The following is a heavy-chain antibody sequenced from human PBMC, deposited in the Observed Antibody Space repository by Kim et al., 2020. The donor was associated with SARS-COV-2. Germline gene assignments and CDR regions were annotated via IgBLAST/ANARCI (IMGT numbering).Heavy chain of an antibody. CDR2: INAGNGGT. J-gene: IGHJ3*02. CDR1: GYTFTSYT. D-gene: IGHD6-19*01. V-gene: IGHV1-3*01. Sequence: ASVKVSCKGSGYTFTSYTIHWVRQAPGQRLEWMGWINAGNGGTKYSQNFQGRVTITRDTSASTAYMELSSLRSEDTTVYYCARSRAVAGPLGAFDIWGQGTMVTVSS. CDR3: ARSRAVAGPLGAFDI.